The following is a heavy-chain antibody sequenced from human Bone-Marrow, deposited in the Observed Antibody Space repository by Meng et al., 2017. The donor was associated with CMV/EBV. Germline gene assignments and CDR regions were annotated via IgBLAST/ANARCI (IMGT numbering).Heavy chain of an antibody. V-gene: IGHV3-23*01. CDR2: ISGGGDIT. J-gene: IGHJ4*02. D-gene: IGHD3-10*01. CDR1: GFTFSSYA. Sequence: GGSLRLSCAASGFTFSSYAMSWVRQAPGKGLEWVSYISGGGDITDSADSVKGRFTTSRDNSKNTVYLQMNSLRAEDTAVYYCARGFGAAAPWDYWGEGTLVTVSS. CDR3: ARGFGAAAPWDY.